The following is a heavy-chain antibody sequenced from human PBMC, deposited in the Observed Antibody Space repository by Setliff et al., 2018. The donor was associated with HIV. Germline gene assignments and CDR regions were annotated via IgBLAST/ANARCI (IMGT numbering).Heavy chain of an antibody. Sequence: SLRLSCAASGFTFSSYAMAWVRQAPGKGLEWVSQISGSAGSTVYADSMEGQFTISRDNFKDTLYLQMHSLRAEDTAVYYCAKGIRVAGTSHFDSWGQGALVTVSS. V-gene: IGHV3-23*01. CDR3: AKGIRVAGTSHFDS. CDR1: GFTFSSYA. J-gene: IGHJ4*02. D-gene: IGHD6-19*01. CDR2: ISGSAGST.